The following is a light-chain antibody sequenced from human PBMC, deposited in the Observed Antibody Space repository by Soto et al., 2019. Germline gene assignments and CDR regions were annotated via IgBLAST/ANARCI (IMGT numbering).Light chain of an antibody. V-gene: IGKV3-20*01. CDR3: QQYGSRHT. CDR1: QSVSSSY. Sequence: EIVLTQSPGTLSLSPGERATLSCRASQSVSSSYLAWYQQKPGQAPRLLISGASSRATGIPDRFSGSGSGTYYTLTISRLEPEDFAVYYCQQYGSRHTFGGGTRVESK. CDR2: GAS. J-gene: IGKJ4*01.